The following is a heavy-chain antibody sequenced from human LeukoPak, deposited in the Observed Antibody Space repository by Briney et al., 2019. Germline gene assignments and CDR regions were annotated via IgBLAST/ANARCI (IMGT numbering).Heavy chain of an antibody. CDR2: ISGSGGST. V-gene: IGHV3-23*01. CDR3: AKELRYFDWLPNDNYYYMDV. Sequence: TGGSLRLSCAASGFTFSSYAMSWVRQAPGKGLEWVSAISGSGGSTYYADSVKGRFTISRDNSKNTLYLQMNSLRAEDTAVYYCAKELRYFDWLPNDNYYYMDVWGKGTTVTVSS. CDR1: GFTFSSYA. D-gene: IGHD3-9*01. J-gene: IGHJ6*03.